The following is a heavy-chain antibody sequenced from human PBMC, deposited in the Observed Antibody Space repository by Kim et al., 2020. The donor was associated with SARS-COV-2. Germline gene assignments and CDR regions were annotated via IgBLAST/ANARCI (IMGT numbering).Heavy chain of an antibody. CDR2: INHSGST. D-gene: IGHD3-3*01. V-gene: IGHV4-34*01. CDR3: AREGRGIYDFWSGRPYYF. J-gene: IGHJ4*01. Sequence: SETLSLTCAVYGGSFSGYYWSWIRQPPGKGLEWIGEINHSGSTNYNPSLKSRVTISVDTSKNQFSLKLSSVTAADTAVYYCAREGRGIYDFWSGRPYYF. CDR1: GGSFSGYY.